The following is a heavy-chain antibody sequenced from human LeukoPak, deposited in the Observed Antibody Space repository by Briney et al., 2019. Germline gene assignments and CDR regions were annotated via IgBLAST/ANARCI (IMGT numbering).Heavy chain of an antibody. CDR3: ATSTVSAGMTFDY. D-gene: IGHD4-17*01. Sequence: SETLSLTCTVSGDSITSYYWSWIRQPPGRGLERIGYIYHSGTTNYNPSLKSRVTMSVDTSKNQFSLKLRSVTAADTAVYYCATSTVSAGMTFDYWGQGTLVTVSS. CDR2: IYHSGTT. J-gene: IGHJ4*02. CDR1: GDSITSYY. V-gene: IGHV4-59*01.